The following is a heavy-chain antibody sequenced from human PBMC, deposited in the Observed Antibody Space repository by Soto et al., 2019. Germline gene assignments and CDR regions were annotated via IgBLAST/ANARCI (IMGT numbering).Heavy chain of an antibody. CDR3: ARVVGAARDYYYYGMDV. J-gene: IGHJ6*02. D-gene: IGHD1-26*01. V-gene: IGHV3-74*01. CDR1: GFTFSSYW. Sequence: EVQLVESGGGLVQPGGSLRLSCAASGFTFSSYWMHWVRQAPGKGLVWVSRINSDGSSTSYADSVKGRFTISRDNAKNTLYLQMNSLRAEDTAVYYCARVVGAARDYYYYGMDVWGQGTTVTVSS. CDR2: INSDGSST.